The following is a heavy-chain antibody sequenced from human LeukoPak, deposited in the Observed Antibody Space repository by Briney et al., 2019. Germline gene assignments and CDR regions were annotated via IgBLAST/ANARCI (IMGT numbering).Heavy chain of an antibody. CDR2: ISSSSSYI. J-gene: IGHJ4*02. CDR3: AKDMSGGDCPDY. Sequence: GGSLRLSCAASGFTFSSYSMNWVRQAPGKGLEWVSSISSSSSYIYYADSVKGRFTISRDNAKNSLYLQMNSLRAEDTAVYYCAKDMSGGDCPDYWGQGTLVTVSS. CDR1: GFTFSSYS. D-gene: IGHD2-21*02. V-gene: IGHV3-21*01.